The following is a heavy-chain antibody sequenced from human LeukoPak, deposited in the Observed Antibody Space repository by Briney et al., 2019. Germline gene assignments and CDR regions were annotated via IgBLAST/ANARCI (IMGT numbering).Heavy chain of an antibody. CDR2: ISSSSSYI. Sequence: GGSLRLSCAASGFTFSSYSMNWVRQAPGKGLEWVSSISSSSSYIYYADSVKGRFTISRDNAKNSLYLQINSLRAEDTAVYYCARDTDYYDSSGTYYMDVWGKGTTVTVSS. V-gene: IGHV3-21*01. CDR3: ARDTDYYDSSGTYYMDV. CDR1: GFTFSSYS. D-gene: IGHD3-22*01. J-gene: IGHJ6*03.